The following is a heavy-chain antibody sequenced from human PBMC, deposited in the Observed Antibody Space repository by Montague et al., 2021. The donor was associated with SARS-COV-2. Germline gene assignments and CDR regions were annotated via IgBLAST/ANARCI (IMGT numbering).Heavy chain of an antibody. Sequence: SRRLSCDAYGFNFSSYAMHWVRQAPGKGLEWVAVISYDGSNKYYADSVKGRFTISRDNSKNTLYLQMNSLRAEDTAVYYCARAAQKQYVLLWFGELLHDAFDIWGQGTMVTVSS. V-gene: IGHV3-30-3*01. J-gene: IGHJ3*02. CDR2: ISYDGSNK. D-gene: IGHD3-10*01. CDR3: ARAAQKQYVLLWFGELLHDAFDI. CDR1: GFNFSSYA.